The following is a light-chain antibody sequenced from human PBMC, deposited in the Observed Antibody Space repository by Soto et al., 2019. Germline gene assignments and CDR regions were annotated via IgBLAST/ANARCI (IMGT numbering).Light chain of an antibody. CDR3: QQRSNWPPWT. CDR1: QSVSSY. CDR2: DAS. Sequence: EIVLTQSPATLSLSPGERATISCRASQSVSSYLAWYQQKPGQAPRLLIYDASNRATGIPARFSGSGSGTDFTLTISSLEPEDFAVYYCQQRSNWPPWTFGPGTKVDIK. J-gene: IGKJ3*01. V-gene: IGKV3-11*01.